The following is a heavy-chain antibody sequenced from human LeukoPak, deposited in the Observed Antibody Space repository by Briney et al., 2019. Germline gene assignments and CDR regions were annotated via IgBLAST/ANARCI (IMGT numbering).Heavy chain of an antibody. V-gene: IGHV3-21*01. D-gene: IGHD2-2*01. Sequence: GGSLRLSCAASGFTFSSYAMSWVRQAPGKGLEWVSSISSSSSYIYYADSVKGRFTISRDNAKNSLYLQMNSLRAEDTAVYYCARVVVPAAKNDRSKKIYYYMDVWGKGTTVTVSS. CDR3: ARVVVPAAKNDRSKKIYYYMDV. CDR1: GFTFSSYA. CDR2: ISSSSSYI. J-gene: IGHJ6*03.